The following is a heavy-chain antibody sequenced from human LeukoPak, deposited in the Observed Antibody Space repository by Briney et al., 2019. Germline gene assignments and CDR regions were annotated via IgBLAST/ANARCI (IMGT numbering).Heavy chain of an antibody. J-gene: IGHJ4*02. Sequence: GRSLRLSCAASGFTFDDYAMHWVRQAPGKGLEWVSGISWNSGSIGYADSVKGRFTISRDNTKNSLFLQMNSLRTEDTALYYCAKGPHYYGSGSLYNFDYWGQGTLVTVSS. CDR1: GFTFDDYA. V-gene: IGHV3-9*01. D-gene: IGHD3-10*01. CDR3: AKGPHYYGSGSLYNFDY. CDR2: ISWNSGSI.